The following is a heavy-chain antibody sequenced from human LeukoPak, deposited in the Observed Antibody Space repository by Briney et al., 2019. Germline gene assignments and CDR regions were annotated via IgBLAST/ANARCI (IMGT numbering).Heavy chain of an antibody. CDR2: ISGSGGTT. J-gene: IGHJ6*02. CDR3: AKVSGGGLYYDGMDV. Sequence: PGGSLRLSCAASGFTFNNYAMNWVRQAPGEGLEWVSVISGSGGTTYYADSVKGRFTISRDSSKNTLYLQMNSPRAEDTAVYYCAKVSGGGLYYDGMDVWGQGTTVTVSS. CDR1: GFTFNNYA. D-gene: IGHD1-14*01. V-gene: IGHV3-23*01.